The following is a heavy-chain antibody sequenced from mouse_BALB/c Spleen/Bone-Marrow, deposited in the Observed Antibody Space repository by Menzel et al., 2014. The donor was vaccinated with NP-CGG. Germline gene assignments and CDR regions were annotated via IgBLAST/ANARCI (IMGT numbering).Heavy chain of an antibody. CDR3: ARTMIYFYAMDY. V-gene: IGHV1-14*01. CDR1: GYTFTSFV. J-gene: IGHJ4*01. D-gene: IGHD2-4*01. Sequence: EVKLMDSGPELVKPGASVKVSCKASGYTFTSFVMHWVKQKPGQGLEWIGYINPDNDGTKYNEKFKGKATLTSDKSSTTAYMELSSLTSEDSAVYYCARTMIYFYAMDYRGQGTLVTVSS. CDR2: INPDNDGT.